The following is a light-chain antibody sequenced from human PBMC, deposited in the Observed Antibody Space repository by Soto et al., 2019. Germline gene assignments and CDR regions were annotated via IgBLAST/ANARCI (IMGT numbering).Light chain of an antibody. Sequence: EIVMTQSPATLSVSPGERATLSCRASQSVNSNLAWYQQKPGQAPRLLIYGASTKATGVPARFSGSGSGTAFILTISRQRSEDVAVYFCQQYNNSPTFGQGTKVEIK. V-gene: IGKV3-15*01. J-gene: IGKJ1*01. CDR2: GAS. CDR1: QSVNSN. CDR3: QQYNNSPT.